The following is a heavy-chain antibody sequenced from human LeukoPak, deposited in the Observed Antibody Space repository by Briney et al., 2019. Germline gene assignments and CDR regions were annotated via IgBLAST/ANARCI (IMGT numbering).Heavy chain of an antibody. CDR1: GGSISSYY. CDR2: IYDSGST. D-gene: IGHD3-10*01. CDR3: ARGPHYYGSGSNFDL. Sequence: SETLSLTCTVSGGSISSYYWSWIRQPPGKGLEWIGYIYDSGSTNYNPSLKSRVTISVDTSKNQFSLKLSSVTAADTAVYYCARGPHYYGSGSNFDLWGRGTLVTVSS. J-gene: IGHJ2*01. V-gene: IGHV4-59*12.